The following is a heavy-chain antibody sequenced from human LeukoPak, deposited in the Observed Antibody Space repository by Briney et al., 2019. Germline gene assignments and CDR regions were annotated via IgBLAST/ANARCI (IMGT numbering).Heavy chain of an antibody. V-gene: IGHV1-8*01. CDR3: ARVPTLDSSSENLPNFDY. CDR2: INPNSGNT. CDR1: GYTFTSYD. J-gene: IGHJ4*02. Sequence: WASVRVSCTASGYTFTSYDINWVRQAPGQGLEWMGWINPNSGNTGYAQKFQGRVTMTRNTSISTAYMELSSLRSEDTAVYYCARVPTLDSSSENLPNFDYWGQGTLVTVSS. D-gene: IGHD6-13*01.